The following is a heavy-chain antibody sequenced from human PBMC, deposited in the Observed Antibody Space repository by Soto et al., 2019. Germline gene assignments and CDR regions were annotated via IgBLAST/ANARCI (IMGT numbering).Heavy chain of an antibody. V-gene: IGHV4-39*01. CDR3: ARHKGGYYSGVDV. J-gene: IGHJ6*02. D-gene: IGHD3-16*01. CDR1: GGSISSNSYY. CDR2: IYYSGST. Sequence: SETLSLTCTVYGGSISSNSYYWAWIRQPPKKGLEWIGNIYYSGSTYYNPSLKSRVTISVDTSKNQFSLKLSSVTAVDSAVYYCARHKGGYYSGVDVWGQGTTVTVSS.